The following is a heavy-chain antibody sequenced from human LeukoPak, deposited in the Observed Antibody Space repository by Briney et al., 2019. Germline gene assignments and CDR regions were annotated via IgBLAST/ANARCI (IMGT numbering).Heavy chain of an antibody. CDR1: GGSISSSSYY. Sequence: SETLSLTCTVSGGSISSSSYYWGWIRQPPGKGLEWIGSIYYSGSTYYNPSLKSRVTISVDTSKNQFSLKLSSVTAADTAVYYCARDLEEDGITMVRGFDPWGQGTLVTVSS. V-gene: IGHV4-39*07. D-gene: IGHD3-10*01. CDR2: IYYSGST. CDR3: ARDLEEDGITMVRGFDP. J-gene: IGHJ5*02.